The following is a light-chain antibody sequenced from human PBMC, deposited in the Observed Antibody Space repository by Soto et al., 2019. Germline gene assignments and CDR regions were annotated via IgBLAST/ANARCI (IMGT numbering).Light chain of an antibody. CDR3: SSYTTNKTLL. CDR1: SSDVGAYSF. J-gene: IGLJ2*01. V-gene: IGLV2-14*01. CDR2: EVS. Sequence: QSALTQPASVSGSPGQSITISCTGTSSDVGAYSFVSWYQQHPGKAPKLIFYEVSNRPPGLSDRFSGSKSGTTASLTISGLQAEDEADYFCSSYTTNKTLLFGGGTKVTVL.